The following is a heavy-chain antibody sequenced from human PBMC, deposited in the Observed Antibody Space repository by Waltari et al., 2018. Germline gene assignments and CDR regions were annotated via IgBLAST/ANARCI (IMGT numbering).Heavy chain of an antibody. V-gene: IGHV4-59*01. Sequence: QVQLQESGPGLVKPSETLSLTCTVSGGSISSYYWSWIRQPPGKGLEWIGYIYYRGITNYNHARKSRVTLSVDTSKIQFSLKLSSVTAADTAVYYCARGKCSGGSCYGNEFDPWGQGTLVTVSS. CDR3: ARGKCSGGSCYGNEFDP. CDR1: GGSISSYY. J-gene: IGHJ5*02. CDR2: IYYRGIT. D-gene: IGHD2-15*01.